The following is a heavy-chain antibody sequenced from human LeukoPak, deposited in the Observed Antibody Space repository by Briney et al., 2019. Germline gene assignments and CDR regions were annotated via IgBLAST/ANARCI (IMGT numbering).Heavy chain of an antibody. J-gene: IGHJ6*03. Sequence: GGSLRLSCAASGFTFSSYGMHWVRQAPGKGLEWVAFIRYDGSNKYYADSVKGRFTISRDNSKNTLYLQMNSLRAEDTAVYYCAKDAHYYDSSGYQTFYYYYYMDVWGKGTTVTISS. CDR3: AKDAHYYDSSGYQTFYYYYYMDV. V-gene: IGHV3-30*02. CDR2: IRYDGSNK. CDR1: GFTFSSYG. D-gene: IGHD3-22*01.